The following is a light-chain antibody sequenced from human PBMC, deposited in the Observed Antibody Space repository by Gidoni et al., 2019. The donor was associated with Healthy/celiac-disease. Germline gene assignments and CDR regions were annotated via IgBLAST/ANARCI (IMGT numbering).Light chain of an antibody. J-gene: IGKJ1*01. CDR3: QQSYITPWT. CDR2: AAS. CDR1: RSISSY. V-gene: IGKV1-39*01. Sequence: DIQMTQSPSSLSASVGDRVTITCRASRSISSYLKWYQQEPGKAPKLLINAASSLQSGVPSRFSGSGSGTDFTLTISRLQPEDFATYYCQQSYITPWTFXQXTKVEIK.